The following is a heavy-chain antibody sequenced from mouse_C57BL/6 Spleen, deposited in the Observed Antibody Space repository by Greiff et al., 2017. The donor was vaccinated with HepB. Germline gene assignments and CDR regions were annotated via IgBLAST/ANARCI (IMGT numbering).Heavy chain of an antibody. Sequence: QVQLQQPGAELVKPGASVKLSCKASGYTFTSYWMHWVKQRPGQGLEWIGMIHPNSGSTNYNQKFKGKAILTADKSSSTAYMELRSLTSEDSAVYYCALRAGDYWGQGTTLTVSS. J-gene: IGHJ2*01. D-gene: IGHD2-12*01. CDR2: IHPNSGST. V-gene: IGHV1-64*01. CDR3: ALRAGDY. CDR1: GYTFTSYW.